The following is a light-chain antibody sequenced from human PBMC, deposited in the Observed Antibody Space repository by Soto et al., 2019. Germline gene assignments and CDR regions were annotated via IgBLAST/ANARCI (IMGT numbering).Light chain of an antibody. CDR3: LQVANSPRT. V-gene: IGKV1-12*01. Sequence: DIQMTQSPSSVSASVGDTVTITCRASQDINSRLAWFQQQPGRPPKYVIQAATMLQSGFPSRFAGSGSGRDFTLTIHTLQPEDSATYYCLQVANSPRTFGQGTKVDIK. J-gene: IGKJ1*01. CDR2: AAT. CDR1: QDINSR.